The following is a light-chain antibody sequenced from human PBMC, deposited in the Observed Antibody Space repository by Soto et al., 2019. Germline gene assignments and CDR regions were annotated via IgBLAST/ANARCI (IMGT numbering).Light chain of an antibody. Sequence: DIQMTQSPSTLSASVGDRVTITCRASQSISTWLAWYQQKPGKAPKILIYKASSVESGVPSRFSGSGSGTEFTLTISSLQPDDFATYYCQQFNSYPETFGQGTKVEIK. CDR3: QQFNSYPET. V-gene: IGKV1-5*03. J-gene: IGKJ1*01. CDR2: KAS. CDR1: QSISTW.